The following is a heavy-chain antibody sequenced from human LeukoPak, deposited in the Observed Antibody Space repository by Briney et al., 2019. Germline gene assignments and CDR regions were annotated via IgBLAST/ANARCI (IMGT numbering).Heavy chain of an antibody. CDR3: ARHRPLDDEQQLVLFWFDP. CDR2: IYTSGST. V-gene: IGHV4-61*02. J-gene: IGHJ5*02. Sequence: PSETLSLTCTVSGGSISSGSYYWSWIRQPAGKGLEWIGRIYTSGSTNYNPSLKSRVTISVDTSKNQFSLKLSSVTAADTAVYYRARHRPLDDEQQLVLFWFDPWGQGTLVTVSS. D-gene: IGHD6-13*01. CDR1: GGSISSGSYY.